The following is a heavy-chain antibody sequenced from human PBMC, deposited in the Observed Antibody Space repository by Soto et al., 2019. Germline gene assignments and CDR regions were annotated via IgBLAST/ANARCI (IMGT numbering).Heavy chain of an antibody. V-gene: IGHV1-58*01. CDR1: GFTFTSSA. J-gene: IGHJ4*02. CDR3: AADVGSSWLQSDFDY. CDR2: IVVGSGNT. Sequence: SVKVSCKASGFTFTSSAVQWVRQARGQRLEWIGWIVVGSGNTNYAQKFQERVTITRDMSTSTAYMELSSLRSEDTAVYYCAADVGSSWLQSDFDYWGQGTLVTVSS. D-gene: IGHD6-13*01.